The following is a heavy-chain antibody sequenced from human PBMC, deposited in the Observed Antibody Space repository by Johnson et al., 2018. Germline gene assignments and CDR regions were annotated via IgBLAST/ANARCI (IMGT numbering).Heavy chain of an antibody. CDR1: GLTYS. J-gene: IGHJ6*03. CDR3: ARGPWGNSLYMDV. D-gene: IGHD2/OR15-2a*01. Sequence: QLVESGGGLVQPGGSLRLSCLASGLTYSMVWVRQAPEKGLEWVSYISRSSNVIYYTDSVRGRFTISRDNAKDSMYLQMNSLRAEETAVYYCARGPWGNSLYMDVWGKGTTVTVSS. CDR2: ISRSSNVI. V-gene: IGHV3-48*01.